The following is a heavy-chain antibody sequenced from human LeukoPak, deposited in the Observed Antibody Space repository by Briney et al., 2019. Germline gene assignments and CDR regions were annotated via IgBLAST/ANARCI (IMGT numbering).Heavy chain of an antibody. CDR2: IYCSGST. J-gene: IGHJ4*02. CDR3: ARSGTTSGAYY. V-gene: IGHV4-59*01. CDR1: GGSISSYY. D-gene: IGHD1-7*01. Sequence: SETLSLTCTVSGGSISSYYWSWIRQPPGKGLEWIGYIYCSGSTNYSPSLKSRVTISVDTSKNQFSLKLSSVTAADTAVYYCARSGTTSGAYYWGQGTLVTVSS.